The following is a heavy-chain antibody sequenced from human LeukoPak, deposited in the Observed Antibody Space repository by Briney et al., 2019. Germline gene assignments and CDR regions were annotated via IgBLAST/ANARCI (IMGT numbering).Heavy chain of an antibody. D-gene: IGHD1-26*01. Sequence: GGSLRLSCAASAFTFRSFWMSWVRQAPGKGLEWVANIKQDGSEKYYVDSVKGRFTISRDNAKNALYLQMNTLRAEDTAIYSCATRPTVGGTTPTFDHWGQGTPVTVSS. V-gene: IGHV3-7*05. J-gene: IGHJ4*02. CDR2: IKQDGSEK. CDR3: ATRPTVGGTTPTFDH. CDR1: AFTFRSFW.